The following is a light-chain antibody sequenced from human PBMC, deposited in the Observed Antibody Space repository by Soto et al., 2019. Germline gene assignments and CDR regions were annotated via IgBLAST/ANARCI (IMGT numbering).Light chain of an antibody. Sequence: QSVLTQPPSASGTPGQRVTISCSGSSSNIGSNTVNWYQQLPGTAPKLLIYSNNQRPSGVPDRFSGSKSGNTASLTISGLQAEDEADYYCCSYAGSFYVFGTGTKVTVL. CDR1: SSNIGSNT. CDR2: SNN. V-gene: IGLV1-44*01. J-gene: IGLJ1*01. CDR3: CSYAGSFYV.